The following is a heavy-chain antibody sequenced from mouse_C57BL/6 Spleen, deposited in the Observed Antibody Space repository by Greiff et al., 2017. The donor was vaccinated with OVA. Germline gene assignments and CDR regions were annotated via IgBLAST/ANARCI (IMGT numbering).Heavy chain of an antibody. CDR3: ARIPGRGYAMDY. CDR1: GYTFTSYW. V-gene: IGHV1-69*01. D-gene: IGHD3-3*01. Sequence: QVQLQQSGAELVMPGASVKLSCKASGYTFTSYWMHWVKQRPGQGLEWIGEIDPSDSYTNYNQKFKGKSTLTVDKSSSTAYMQLSSLTSEDSAVYYCARIPGRGYAMDYWGQGTSVTVSS. CDR2: IDPSDSYT. J-gene: IGHJ4*01.